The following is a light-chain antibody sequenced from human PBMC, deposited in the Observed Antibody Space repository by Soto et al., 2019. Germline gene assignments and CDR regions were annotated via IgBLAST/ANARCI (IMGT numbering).Light chain of an antibody. Sequence: IQLTQSPSSLSASVGDRVTITCRASQGISSYLAWYQQKPGKAPKLLIYTASTLQGGVPSRFSGSGSGSDFTLTITSLQPEDFAIYYCQQTYSPPSITFGQGTRLEIK. CDR3: QQTYSPPSIT. CDR1: QGISSY. V-gene: IGKV1-39*01. CDR2: TAS. J-gene: IGKJ5*01.